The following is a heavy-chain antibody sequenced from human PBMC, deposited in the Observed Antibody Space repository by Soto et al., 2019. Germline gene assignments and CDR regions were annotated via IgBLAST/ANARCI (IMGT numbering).Heavy chain of an antibody. CDR2: IYSGGAT. CDR1: GMIVSINY. V-gene: IGHV3-53*02. CDR3: ARVAFRGQFGDLSDFDP. D-gene: IGHD3-10*01. Sequence: EVQLVETGGGLIQPGGSITLSWEASGMIVSINYISWVRQAPGKGLEWVAIIYSGGATHYAGSVKGRFTISRDSSRNIVSLQMNALRVDDTARYYWARVAFRGQFGDLSDFDPWGQGTLVTVSS. J-gene: IGHJ5*02.